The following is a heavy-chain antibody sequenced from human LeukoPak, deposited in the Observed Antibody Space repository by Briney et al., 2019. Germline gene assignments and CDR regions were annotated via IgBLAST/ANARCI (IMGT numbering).Heavy chain of an antibody. CDR2: LSGSGAIT. CDR1: GFTYRPYA. D-gene: IGHD3-16*01. Sequence: PGESLRLSCAGSGFTYRPYAMSWVRQDPGKGLEWVSTLSGSGAITYYADSVKGRFTISRDNAKNSLYLQMNSLRAEDTAVYYCARVGRTKGPFFYWGQGTLVTFSS. CDR3: ARVGRTKGPFFY. V-gene: IGHV3-23*01. J-gene: IGHJ4*02.